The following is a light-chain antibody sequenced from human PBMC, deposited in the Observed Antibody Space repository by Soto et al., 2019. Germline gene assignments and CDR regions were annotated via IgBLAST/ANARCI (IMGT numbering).Light chain of an antibody. CDR3: QVWDGDSDHVV. CDR1: SIGTKS. Sequence: SYELTQPPSVSVAPGKTARIPCGGNSIGTKSVHWYQQKPGQAPVLVIYYDKDRPSGIPERFSGSNSGNTATLTVSRVEAGDEADYYCQVWDGDSDHVVFGGGTKLTVL. J-gene: IGLJ2*01. CDR2: YDK. V-gene: IGLV3-21*04.